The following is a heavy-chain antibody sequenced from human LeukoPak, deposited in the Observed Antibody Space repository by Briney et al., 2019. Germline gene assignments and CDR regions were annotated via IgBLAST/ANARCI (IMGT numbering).Heavy chain of an antibody. V-gene: IGHV3-23*01. J-gene: IGHJ4*02. CDR2: ISGSGGSA. CDR1: GFTSSGYA. Sequence: SGGSLRLSCAASGFTSSGYAMSWVRQAPGKGLEWVSAISGSGGSAYYADSVKGRFTISRDNSKNTLYLQMNSLRAEDTAVYYCAKGSLNAPNPDAAFDYWGQGTLVTVSS. CDR3: AKGSLNAPNPDAAFDY.